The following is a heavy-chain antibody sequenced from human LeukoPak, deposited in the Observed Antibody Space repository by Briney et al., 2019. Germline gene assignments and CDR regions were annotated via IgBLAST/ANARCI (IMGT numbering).Heavy chain of an antibody. CDR2: IYYSGST. V-gene: IGHV4-59*01. J-gene: IGHJ4*02. Sequence: SETLSLTCTVSGGSISSYYWSWIRQPPGKGLEWIGYIYYSGSTNYNPSLKSRVTISVDTSKNQFSLKLSSVTAADTAVYYCARDSGTQGLKPWGQGTLVTVSS. CDR1: GGSISSYY. CDR3: ARDSGTQGLKP. D-gene: IGHD6-19*01.